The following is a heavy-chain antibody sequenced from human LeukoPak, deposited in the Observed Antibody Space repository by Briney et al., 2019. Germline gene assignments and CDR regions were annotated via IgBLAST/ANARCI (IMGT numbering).Heavy chain of an antibody. CDR2: ISNDANNR. CDR3: ARSSYFSMIRGGVCCGFDY. J-gene: IGHJ4*01. Sequence: GRLLILSCAASGFTFSSYATHWVRQAPGKGLEWLAVISNDANNRYYADSVKGRFTGQGTNSKNTLFLPMEILRAEDTAVYYCARSSYFSMIRGGVCCGFDYWGHGTLVTVSS. D-gene: IGHD3-10*01. V-gene: IGHV3-30-3*01. CDR1: GFTFSSYA.